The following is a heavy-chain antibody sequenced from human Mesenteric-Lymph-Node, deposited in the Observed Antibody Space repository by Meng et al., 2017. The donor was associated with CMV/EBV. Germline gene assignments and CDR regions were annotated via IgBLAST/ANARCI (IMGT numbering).Heavy chain of an antibody. Sequence: SVKVSCKASGYTFTSYGISWVRQAPGQGLEWMGGIIPIFGTANYAQKFQGRVTITTDESTSTAYMELSSLRSEDTAVYYCARTLVVPAADDPEYYYYYGMDVWGQGTTVTVSS. J-gene: IGHJ6*02. CDR3: ARTLVVPAADDPEYYYYYGMDV. D-gene: IGHD2-2*01. CDR2: IIPIFGTA. V-gene: IGHV1-69*05. CDR1: GYTFTSYG.